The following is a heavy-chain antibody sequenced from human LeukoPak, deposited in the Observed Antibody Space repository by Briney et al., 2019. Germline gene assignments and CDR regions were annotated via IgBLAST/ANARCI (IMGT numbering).Heavy chain of an antibody. CDR3: ARDASITMVRGVTTLHYYYYYYMDV. CDR2: ISGSGGST. Sequence: GGSLRLSCAASGFTFSSYAMSWVRQAPGKGLEWVSAISGSGGSTYYADSVKGRFTISRDNSKNTLYLQMNSLRAEDTAVYYCARDASITMVRGVTTLHYYYYYYMDVWGKGTTVTVSS. CDR1: GFTFSSYA. D-gene: IGHD3-10*01. V-gene: IGHV3-23*01. J-gene: IGHJ6*03.